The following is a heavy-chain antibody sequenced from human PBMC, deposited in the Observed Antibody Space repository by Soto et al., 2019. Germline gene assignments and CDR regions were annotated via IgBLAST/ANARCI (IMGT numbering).Heavy chain of an antibody. CDR2: ISSSSSYI. CDR3: ARGRPDIVVVVAASEFDY. D-gene: IGHD2-15*01. CDR1: GFTFSSYS. J-gene: IGHJ4*02. Sequence: GGSLRLSGAASGFTFSSYSMNWVRQAPGKGLEWVSSISSSSSYIYYADSVKGRFTISRDNAKNSLYLQMNSLRAEDTAVYYCARGRPDIVVVVAASEFDYWGQGTLVTVSS. V-gene: IGHV3-21*01.